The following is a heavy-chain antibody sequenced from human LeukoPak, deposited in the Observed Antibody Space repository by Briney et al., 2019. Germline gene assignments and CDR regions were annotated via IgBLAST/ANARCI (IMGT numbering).Heavy chain of an antibody. CDR1: GFTFSNYC. CDR3: ARQYYYDSSGYWEGYYFDY. CDR2: ISGSGGST. J-gene: IGHJ4*02. D-gene: IGHD3-22*01. Sequence: GGTLRLSCGASGFTFSNYCMSWVRQAPGTGLEGVSGISGSGGSTGYAESVNGRFTISRDKAKNSLYLQMNSLRAEDTALYYCARQYYYDSSGYWEGYYFDYWGQGTLVTVSS. V-gene: IGHV3-20*04.